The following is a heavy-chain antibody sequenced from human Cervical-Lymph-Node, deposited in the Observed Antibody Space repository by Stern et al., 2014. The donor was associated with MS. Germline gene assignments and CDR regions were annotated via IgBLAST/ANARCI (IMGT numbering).Heavy chain of an antibody. CDR2: INPNSGGT. Sequence: VQLVQSGAEVKKPGASGKVSCKASGYTFTDYYMHWVRQAPGQGLEWMGWINPNSGGTNYAQKFQGWVTMTRDTSLSTAYMDLSRLRSDDTAVYYCARGGRSSGWSPPDAFDLWGQGTMVTVSS. V-gene: IGHV1-2*04. CDR1: GYTFTDYY. D-gene: IGHD6-19*01. CDR3: ARGGRSSGWSPPDAFDL. J-gene: IGHJ3*01.